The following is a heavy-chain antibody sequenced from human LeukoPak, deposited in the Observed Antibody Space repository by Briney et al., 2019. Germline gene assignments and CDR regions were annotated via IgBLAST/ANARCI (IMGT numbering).Heavy chain of an antibody. CDR1: GFTFSSYS. V-gene: IGHV3-21*01. CDR3: ARGPYSSGFWFDP. D-gene: IGHD6-19*01. CDR2: ISSSSSYI. J-gene: IGHJ5*02. Sequence: PGGSLRLSCAASGFTFSSYSMNWVRQAPGKGLEWVSSISSSSSYIYYADSVKGRFTISRDNAKSSLYLQMNSLRAEDTAVYYCARGPYSSGFWFDPWGQGTLVTVSS.